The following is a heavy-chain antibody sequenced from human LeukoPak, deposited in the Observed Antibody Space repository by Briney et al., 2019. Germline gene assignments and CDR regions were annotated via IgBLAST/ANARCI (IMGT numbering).Heavy chain of an antibody. J-gene: IGHJ4*02. CDR2: ISAYNGNT. CDR1: GYTFTSYG. D-gene: IGHD6-13*01. CDR3: ARVNMAAAGRVPGWGIPWGRGHYFDY. Sequence: GASVKVSCKASGYTFTSYGISWVRQAPGQGLEWMGWISAYNGNTNYAQKLQGRVTMTTDTSTSTAYMELRSLRSDDTAVYYCARVNMAAAGRVPGWGIPWGRGHYFDYWGQGTLVTVSS. V-gene: IGHV1-18*01.